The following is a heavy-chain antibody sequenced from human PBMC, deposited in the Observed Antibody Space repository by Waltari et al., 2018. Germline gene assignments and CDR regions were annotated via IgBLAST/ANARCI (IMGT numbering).Heavy chain of an antibody. J-gene: IGHJ4*02. V-gene: IGHV1-2*02. CDR2: INPNSGGT. CDR1: GYTFTGYY. D-gene: IGHD2-2*01. Sequence: QVQLVQSGAEVKKPGASVKVSCKASGYTFTGYYMHWVRQAPGQGLEWMGWINPNSGGTNYAQKFQGRVTMTRDTSISTAYMELSRLRSDDTAVYYCAREEGEGVVVPALDYWGQGTLVTVSS. CDR3: AREEGEGVVVPALDY.